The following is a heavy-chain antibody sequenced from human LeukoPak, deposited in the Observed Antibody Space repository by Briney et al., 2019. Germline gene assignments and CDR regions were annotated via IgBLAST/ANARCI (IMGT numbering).Heavy chain of an antibody. D-gene: IGHD3-10*01. V-gene: IGHV1-46*01. CDR2: INPSGGGT. Sequence: ASVKVSCKASGYTFTSHYMQWVRLAPGQGLEWMGIINPSGGGTRYAQKFQGSVTMTRDTSTSTVYMELSSLRSEDTAVYYCAREGSGSLPHLDHWGQGTLVTVSS. CDR3: AREGSGSLPHLDH. J-gene: IGHJ4*02. CDR1: GYTFTSHY.